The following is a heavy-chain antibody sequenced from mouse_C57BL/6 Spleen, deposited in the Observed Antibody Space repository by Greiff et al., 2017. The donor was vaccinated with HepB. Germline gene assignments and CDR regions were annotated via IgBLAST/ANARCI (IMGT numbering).Heavy chain of an antibody. CDR2: IYPRSGNT. CDR1: GYTFTSYG. Sequence: VQLQQSGAELARPGASVKLSCKASGYTFTSYGISWVKQSTGQGLEWIGEIYPRSGNTYYNEKFKGKATLTADKSSSTAYMELRSLTSEDSAVYFCARSGDSNFFAYWGQGTLVTVSA. CDR3: ARSGDSNFFAY. D-gene: IGHD2-5*01. J-gene: IGHJ3*01. V-gene: IGHV1-81*01.